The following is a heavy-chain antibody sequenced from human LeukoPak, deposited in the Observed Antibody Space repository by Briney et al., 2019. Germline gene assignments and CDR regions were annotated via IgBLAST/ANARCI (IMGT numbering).Heavy chain of an antibody. CDR2: ISWNSGSI. CDR1: GFTFDDYA. J-gene: IGHJ4*02. CDR3: AKDISSALYYDSSGYFDY. V-gene: IGHV3-9*01. Sequence: GRSLRLSCVASGFTFDDYAMHWVRQAPGKGLEWVSGISWNSGSIGYADSVKGRFTISRDNAKNSLYLQMNSLRAEDTALYYCAKDISSALYYDSSGYFDYWGQGTLVTVSS. D-gene: IGHD3-22*01.